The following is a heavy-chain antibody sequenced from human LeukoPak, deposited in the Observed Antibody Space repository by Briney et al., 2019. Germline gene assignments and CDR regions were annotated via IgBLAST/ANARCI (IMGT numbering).Heavy chain of an antibody. J-gene: IGHJ1*01. D-gene: IGHD3-22*01. CDR2: IYDSGST. CDR3: VRSRRFSDDYDTGVTAVYFQH. CDR1: GGSISSDDYY. V-gene: IGHV4-30-4*01. Sequence: SQTLSLTCTVSGGSISSDDYYWNWIRQPPGKGLEWIGYIYDSGSTYYNPSLKSLATISVDTSNNQFALNLSSVTAADTAVYYCVRSRRFSDDYDTGVTAVYFQHWGQGTLVTVSS.